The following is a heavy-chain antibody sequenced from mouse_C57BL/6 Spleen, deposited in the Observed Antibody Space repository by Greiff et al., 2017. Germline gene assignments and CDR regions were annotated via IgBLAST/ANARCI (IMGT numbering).Heavy chain of an antibody. V-gene: IGHV1-50*01. CDR1: GYTFTSYW. J-gene: IGHJ3*01. Sequence: QVQLQQPGAELVKPGASVKLSCKASGYTFTSYWMQWVKQRPGQGLEWIGEIDPSDSYTNYNQKFKGKATLTVDTSSSTAYMQLSSLTSEDSAVYYCSISAGNWGHGTLVTVSA. CDR3: SISAGN. CDR2: IDPSDSYT.